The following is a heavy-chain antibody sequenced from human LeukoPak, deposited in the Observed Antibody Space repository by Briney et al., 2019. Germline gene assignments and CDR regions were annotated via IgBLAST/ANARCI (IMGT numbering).Heavy chain of an antibody. J-gene: IGHJ6*02. CDR2: IYYSGST. D-gene: IGHD2-15*01. Sequence: SETLSLTCTVSGGSISSYYWSWIRQPPGKGLEWIGYIYYSGSTNYNPSLKSRVTMSVDTSKNQFSLKLSSVTAADTAVYYCAREDCSGGSCYSDYYYGMDVWGQGTTVTVSS. V-gene: IGHV4-59*12. CDR1: GGSISSYY. CDR3: AREDCSGGSCYSDYYYGMDV.